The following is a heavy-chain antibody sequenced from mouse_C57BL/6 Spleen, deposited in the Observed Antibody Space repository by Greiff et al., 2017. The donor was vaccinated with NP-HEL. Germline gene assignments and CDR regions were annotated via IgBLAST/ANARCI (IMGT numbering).Heavy chain of an antibody. CDR3: TREGVTTRFAY. V-gene: IGHV1-15*01. CDR1: GYTFTDYE. CDR2: IDPETGGT. D-gene: IGHD2-1*01. J-gene: IGHJ3*01. Sequence: VQLQQSGAELVRPGASVTLSCKASGYTFTDYEMHWVKQTPVHGLEWIGAIDPETGGTAYNQKFKGKAIMTADKSSSTAYMQLRSLTSEDSAVYYCTREGVTTRFAYWGQGTLVTVSA.